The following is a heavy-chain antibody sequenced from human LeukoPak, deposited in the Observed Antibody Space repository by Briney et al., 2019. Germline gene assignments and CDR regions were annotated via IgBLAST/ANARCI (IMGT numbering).Heavy chain of an antibody. CDR1: GDSVSSNSAA. CDR3: ARGSLQFGTVTYFDY. V-gene: IGHV4-61*01. Sequence: SQTLSLTCAISGDSVSSNSAAWNWIRQPPGKGLEWIGYIYHSGSTNYNPSLKSRVTISIDTSKNQFSLKLSSVTAADTAVYYCARGSLQFGTVTYFDYWGQGTLVTVSS. D-gene: IGHD4-17*01. CDR2: IYHSGST. J-gene: IGHJ4*02.